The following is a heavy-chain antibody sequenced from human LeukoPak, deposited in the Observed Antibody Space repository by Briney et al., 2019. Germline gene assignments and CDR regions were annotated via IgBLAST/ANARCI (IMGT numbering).Heavy chain of an antibody. CDR3: ARLATAGYLNY. CDR2: IFHSGST. CDR1: GGSISSYY. Sequence: SETLSLTCTVSGGSISSYYCSWIQQPPGKGLEWIGYIFHSGSTNYNPSLKSRVTISVDTSKKQFSLRVNSVTAADTAVYYCARLATAGYLNYWGQGTLVAVSS. J-gene: IGHJ4*02. D-gene: IGHD6-19*01. V-gene: IGHV4-59*08.